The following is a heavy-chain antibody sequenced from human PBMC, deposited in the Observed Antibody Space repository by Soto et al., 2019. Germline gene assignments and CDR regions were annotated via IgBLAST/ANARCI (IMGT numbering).Heavy chain of an antibody. Sequence: QLQVQESGPGLVKPSETLSLTCTVSGGSISSNSYYWGWIRQTPGKGLEWIGSIYYTGTTYYNPSLKSRVTISVDTSKHQFSLKLSSVTAADTAVYYCARPLHRSSWPPYYYAMDVWGQGTTVAVSS. D-gene: IGHD6-13*01. V-gene: IGHV4-39*01. CDR2: IYYTGTT. CDR1: GGSISSNSYY. CDR3: ARPLHRSSWPPYYYAMDV. J-gene: IGHJ6*02.